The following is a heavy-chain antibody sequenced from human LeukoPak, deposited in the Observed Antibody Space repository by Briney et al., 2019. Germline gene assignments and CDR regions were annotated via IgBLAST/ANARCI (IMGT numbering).Heavy chain of an antibody. V-gene: IGHV3-9*01. D-gene: IGHD3-22*01. CDR1: GFTLGEYV. CDR3: TKGVRGRFYYDSSGHHDF. Sequence: GRSLRLSCAASGFTLGEYVMHWVRQAPGKGLEWVSGISRDSGSIGYGDTVKGRFTISRDNAKNSLYLRMDSLRPEDTAFYYCTKGVRGRFYYDSSGHHDFWGQGTLVTVSS. J-gene: IGHJ4*02. CDR2: ISRDSGSI.